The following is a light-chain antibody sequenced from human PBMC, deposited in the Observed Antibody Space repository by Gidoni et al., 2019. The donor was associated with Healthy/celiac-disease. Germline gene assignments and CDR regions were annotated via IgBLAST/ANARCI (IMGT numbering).Light chain of an antibody. V-gene: IGLV1-51*01. J-gene: IGLJ1*01. CDR3: GTWDSSLLYV. Sequence: QSVLTQPPSVSAAPRQKVTISCSGSSSNIGNNYVSWYQQLPGTAPKLLIYDNNKRPSGIPDRFSGSKSGTSATLGITGLQTGDEADYYCGTWDSSLLYVFGTGTKVTVL. CDR1: SSNIGNNY. CDR2: DNN.